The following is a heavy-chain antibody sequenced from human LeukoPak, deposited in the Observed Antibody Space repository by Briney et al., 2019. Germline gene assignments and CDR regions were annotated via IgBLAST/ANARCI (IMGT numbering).Heavy chain of an antibody. CDR3: ARTYDILTGYYTTQFDY. D-gene: IGHD3-9*01. CDR1: GYTFTTHY. V-gene: IGHV1-46*01. Sequence: ASVKVSCKASGYTFTTHYMHWVRQAPGQGLEWMGLINPSGTTTNYAQKFQGRVTMTRDTSTSTVYMELSSLRSEDTAVYYCARTYDILTGYYTTQFDYWGQGTLVTVSS. CDR2: INPSGTTT. J-gene: IGHJ4*02.